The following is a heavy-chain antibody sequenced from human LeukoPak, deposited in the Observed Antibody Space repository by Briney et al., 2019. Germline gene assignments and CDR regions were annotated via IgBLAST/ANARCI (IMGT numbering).Heavy chain of an antibody. Sequence: PVASVKVSCKASGYTFTSYYMHWVRQAPGQGLEWMGTINPSGGSTSYAQKFQGRVTMTRDTSTSTVYMEPSSLRSEDTAVYYCARNWNDVAFDIWGQGTMVTVSS. D-gene: IGHD1-1*01. V-gene: IGHV1-46*01. CDR2: INPSGGST. CDR1: GYTFTSYY. J-gene: IGHJ3*02. CDR3: ARNWNDVAFDI.